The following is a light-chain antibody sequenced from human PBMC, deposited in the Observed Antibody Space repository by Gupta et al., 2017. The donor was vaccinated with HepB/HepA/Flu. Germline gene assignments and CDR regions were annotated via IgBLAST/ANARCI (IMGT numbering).Light chain of an antibody. J-gene: IGLJ2*01. CDR1: RSNIGAGFD. V-gene: IGLV1-40*01. CDR3: QSFYSGLSGLV. CDR2: GND. Sequence: QPVLTQPPSVSGATGQRVDISCSGRRSNIGAGFDVHWYQQLPGTAPTLLVFGNDNRPSGVPDRFSASESGTSASLVITGLLAEDEGDYYCQSFYSGLSGLVFGGGTKLTVL.